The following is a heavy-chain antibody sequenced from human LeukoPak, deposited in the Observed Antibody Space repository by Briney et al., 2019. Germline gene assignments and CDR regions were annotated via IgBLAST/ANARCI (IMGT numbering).Heavy chain of an antibody. CDR2: INHSGST. CDR3: GSAGIVMVATTDLVGHQKYYMDV. Sequence: SETLSLTCAVCWGYFSGYYWSGIRQPPGKGLEWIGEINHSGSTNYNPSLKSRVTISVDTSKNQFSLKLSSVTAADTAVYYCGSAGIVMVATTDLVGHQKYYMDVWGKGTTVTVSS. J-gene: IGHJ6*03. D-gene: IGHD2-15*01. CDR1: WGYFSGYY. V-gene: IGHV4-34*01.